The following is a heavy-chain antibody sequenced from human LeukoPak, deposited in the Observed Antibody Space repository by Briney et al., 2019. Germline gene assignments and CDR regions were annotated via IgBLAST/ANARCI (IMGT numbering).Heavy chain of an antibody. D-gene: IGHD2-2*02. CDR3: ATARGACSSTSCYTGSWFDP. CDR1: GYTCTTYY. CDR2: INPSGGSK. V-gene: IGHV1-46*03. J-gene: IGHJ5*02. Sequence: ASVKVSCNASGYTCTTYYMNWVRQALGQGLEWMGIINPSGGSKTYSKKFQGRVTMTRDTYTSSASMQLSSMRYEATAVYYCATARGACSSTSCYTGSWFDPWGQGTLVTVSS.